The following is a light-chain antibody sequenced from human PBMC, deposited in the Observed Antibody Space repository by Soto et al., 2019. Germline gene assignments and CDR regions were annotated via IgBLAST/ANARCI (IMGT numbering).Light chain of an antibody. J-gene: IGKJ4*01. CDR1: QSVTDNY. V-gene: IGKV3-20*01. CDR3: QQFSSYPLT. Sequence: EIVLTQSPATLSLSPGERATLSCRASQSVTDNYLAWYQQKHGQAPRLVISGASSRTSGIPDRFSASGSGTDFTLTVSRLEPEDFAVYYCQQFSSYPLTFGGGTKVDIK. CDR2: GAS.